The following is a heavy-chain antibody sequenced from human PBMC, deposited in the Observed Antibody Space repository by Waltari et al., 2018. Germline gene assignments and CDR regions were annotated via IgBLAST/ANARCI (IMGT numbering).Heavy chain of an antibody. CDR1: GFTFSSFS. Sequence: EVQLLESGGGLVQPGGSLRLSCTASGFTFSSFSMSLVRQAPGKGLEWVSSIGSSGANTYYANSVKGRFTVSRDNSKNTVYLQINSLRAEDTATYYCVKDRPDWPIDYWGQGTLVTVSS. J-gene: IGHJ4*02. CDR2: IGSSGANT. D-gene: IGHD3-9*01. V-gene: IGHV3-23*01. CDR3: VKDRPDWPIDY.